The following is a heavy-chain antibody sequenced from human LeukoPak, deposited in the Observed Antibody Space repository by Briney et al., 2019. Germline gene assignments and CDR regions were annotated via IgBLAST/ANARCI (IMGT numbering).Heavy chain of an antibody. CDR1: GYTFTGYY. CDR3: ARVRGDFWSGYGY. CDR2: INPNSGGT. J-gene: IGHJ4*02. D-gene: IGHD3-3*01. Sequence: ASVKVSCKASGYTFTGYYMHWVRQAPGQGLEWMGWINPNSGGTNYAQKFQGRVTITADESTSTAYMELSSLRSEDTAVYYCARVRGDFWSGYGYWGQGTLVTVSS. V-gene: IGHV1-2*02.